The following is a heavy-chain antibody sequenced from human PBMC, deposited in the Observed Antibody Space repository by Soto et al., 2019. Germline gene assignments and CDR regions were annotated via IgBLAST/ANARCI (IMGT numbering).Heavy chain of an antibody. D-gene: IGHD2-2*02. V-gene: IGHV3-73*01. Sequence: PVGSVRLSCAASGFIFSGSAIHWVRQASGKGLEWVGRIRSRANNFATSSAASVKGRFTFSRDDSKNTAYLQMNTLKPEDTAVYYCARGQGAAIGDYYYHGMDVWGQGTTVTVSS. CDR1: GFIFSGSA. CDR2: IRSRANNFAT. J-gene: IGHJ6*02. CDR3: ARGQGAAIGDYYYHGMDV.